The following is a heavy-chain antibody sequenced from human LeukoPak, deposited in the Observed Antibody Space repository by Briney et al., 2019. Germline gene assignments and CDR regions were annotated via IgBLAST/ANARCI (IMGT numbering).Heavy chain of an antibody. CDR2: ISSSGSTI. D-gene: IGHD6-19*01. CDR1: GFFFRSYE. J-gene: IGHJ4*02. V-gene: IGHV3-48*03. CDR3: ARDSVAVAGP. Sequence: GGSLRLSCAASGFFFRSYEMNWVRQAPGKGLEWVSYISSSGSTIYYAASVKGRFTISRDNAKNSLYLQMKSLRAEDTAVYYCARDSVAVAGPWGQGTLVTVSS.